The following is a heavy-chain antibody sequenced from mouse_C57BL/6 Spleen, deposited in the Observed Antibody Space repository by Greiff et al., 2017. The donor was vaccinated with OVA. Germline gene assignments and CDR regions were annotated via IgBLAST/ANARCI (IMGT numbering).Heavy chain of an antibody. CDR1: GYSFTGYY. V-gene: IGHV1-42*01. J-gene: IGHJ2*01. D-gene: IGHD1-1*01. CDR2: INPSTGGT. Sequence: VQLQQSGPELVKPGASVKISCKASGYSFTGYYMNWVKQSPEKSLEWIGEINPSTGGTTYNQKFKAKATLTVDKSSSTAYMQLKSLTSEDSAVYYCARWGNYYGSSCFDYWGQGTTLTVSS. CDR3: ARWGNYYGSSCFDY.